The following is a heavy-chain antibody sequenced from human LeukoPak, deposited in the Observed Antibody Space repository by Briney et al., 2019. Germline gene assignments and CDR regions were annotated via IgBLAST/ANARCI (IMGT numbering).Heavy chain of an antibody. Sequence: GSLRLSCAASGFTFSSYWMSWVRQPPGKGLEWIGEINHSGGTNYNPSLKSRVTISVDTSKNQFSLKLSSVTAADTAVYYCAAPPYSTIFGVIYWGQGTLVTVSS. CDR1: GFTFSSYW. CDR2: INHSGGT. D-gene: IGHD3-3*01. J-gene: IGHJ4*02. V-gene: IGHV4-34*08. CDR3: AAPPYSTIFGVIY.